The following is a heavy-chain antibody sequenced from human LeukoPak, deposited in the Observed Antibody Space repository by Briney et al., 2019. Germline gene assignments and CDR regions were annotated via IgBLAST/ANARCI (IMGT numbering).Heavy chain of an antibody. CDR3: AREAVTRNYFDY. Sequence: GGSLRLSCAASGFTFSSYSMNWVRQAPGKGLEWVSYISHDITYYADSVKGRFTISRGNSKNTLYLQMNSLRAEDTAVYYCAREAVTRNYFDYWGQGTLVTVSS. CDR2: ISHDIT. CDR1: GFTFSSYS. D-gene: IGHD4-17*01. V-gene: IGHV3-48*01. J-gene: IGHJ4*02.